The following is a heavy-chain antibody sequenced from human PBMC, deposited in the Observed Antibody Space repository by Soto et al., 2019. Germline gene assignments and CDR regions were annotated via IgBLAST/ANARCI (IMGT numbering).Heavy chain of an antibody. CDR2: IYYSGSP. CDR3: ARVYNWNYSL. V-gene: IGHV4-31*01. Sequence: QVQLQESGPGLVKPSQTLSLTCTVSGGSISSGGYYCSWIRQHPGKGLEWIGYIYYSGSPYYNPSLKSLVTRTVDTSKNQFSRKLSSVTAADPAVYYCARVYNWNYSLWGQGTLVTVSS. D-gene: IGHD1-1*01. J-gene: IGHJ4*02. CDR1: GGSISSGGYY.